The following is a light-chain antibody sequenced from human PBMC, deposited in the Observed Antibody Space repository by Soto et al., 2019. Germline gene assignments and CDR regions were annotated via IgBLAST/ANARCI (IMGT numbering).Light chain of an antibody. CDR1: QSVSSSY. V-gene: IGKV3-20*01. CDR3: QQYCSSPFN. CDR2: GAS. J-gene: IGKJ3*01. Sequence: EIVLTQSPGTLSLSPGERATLSCRASQSVSSSYLDWYKQKPVQAPRLLIDGASSSATGIPDRFSGSGSWTDFTFTISSLEPEAFAVSDCQQYCSSPFNFGPGTKVDIK.